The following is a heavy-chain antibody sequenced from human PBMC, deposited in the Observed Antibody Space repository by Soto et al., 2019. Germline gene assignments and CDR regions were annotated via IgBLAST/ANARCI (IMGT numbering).Heavy chain of an antibody. CDR1: GAPISSNY. D-gene: IGHD3-3*01. CDR3: ARAVNDFWSGFSYYFDY. CDR2: IYYSVTT. V-gene: IGHV4-59*13. Sequence: PSETLSLTCTVAGAPISSNYWTWSRQPPGKGLEWIGYIYYSVTTKYNPSLESRLTISVDTSKNQFSLKLSSVTAADTAVYYCARAVNDFWSGFSYYFDYWGQGALVTVSS. J-gene: IGHJ4*02.